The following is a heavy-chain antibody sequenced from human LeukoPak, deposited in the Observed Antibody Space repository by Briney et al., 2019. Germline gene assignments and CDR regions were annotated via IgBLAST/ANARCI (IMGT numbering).Heavy chain of an antibody. J-gene: IGHJ4*02. CDR3: ARRYCSGTRCYYFDY. V-gene: IGHV5-51*01. D-gene: IGHD2-2*01. CDR2: IDPGDSDT. Sequence: GESLKISCKGSGYSFTNYWIGWVRQMPGKGLEWMGIIDPGDSDTRYSPSFQGQVTISADKSISTAYLQWSSLKASDTAMFYCARRYCSGTRCYYFDYWGQGTLVTVSS. CDR1: GYSFTNYW.